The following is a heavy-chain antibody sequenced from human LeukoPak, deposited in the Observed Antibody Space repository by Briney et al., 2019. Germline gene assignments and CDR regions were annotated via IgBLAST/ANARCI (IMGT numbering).Heavy chain of an antibody. J-gene: IGHJ4*02. D-gene: IGHD6-19*01. CDR1: RFAFSDHY. CDR3: ARDWQSVSDRGAWYVGYFDH. CDR2: ISNSGSYT. Sequence: PGGSLRLSCAASRFAFSDHYMSWIRQAPGKGLEWLSYISNSGSYTKYADSVKGRFTISRDNAKKSLYLEMKSLRAEDTAVYYCARDWQSVSDRGAWYVGYFDHWGQGALVTVS. V-gene: IGHV3-11*06.